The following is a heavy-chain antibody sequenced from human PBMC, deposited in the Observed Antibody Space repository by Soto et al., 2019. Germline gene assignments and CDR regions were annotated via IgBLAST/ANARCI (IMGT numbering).Heavy chain of an antibody. CDR1: VFTFSSYS. D-gene: IGHD4-17*01. J-gene: IGHJ4*02. Sequence: GPLRLSCAASVFTFSSYSMNWVRQAPGKGLEWVSSISSISSYIYYADSVKGRFTISRDNAKNSLYLQMNSLRAEDTAVYYCARVHGDYVFDYWGQGTLVTVSS. CDR2: ISSISSYI. V-gene: IGHV3-21*01. CDR3: ARVHGDYVFDY.